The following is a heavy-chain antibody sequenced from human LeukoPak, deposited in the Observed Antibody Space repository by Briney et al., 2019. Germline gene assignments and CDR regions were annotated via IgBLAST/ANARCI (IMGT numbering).Heavy chain of an antibody. CDR2: IYPGDSDT. CDR3: ATKGEERGKEAFDI. CDR1: GYRFTSYW. V-gene: IGHV5-51*01. Sequence: GESLEISCKGSGYRFTSYWIGWGRQMPGKGLEWVGIIYPGDSDTRYSPSFQGQVTISADKSISTAYLQWSSLKASDTAMYYCATKGEERGKEAFDIWGQGTMVTVSA. J-gene: IGHJ3*02. D-gene: IGHD1-26*01.